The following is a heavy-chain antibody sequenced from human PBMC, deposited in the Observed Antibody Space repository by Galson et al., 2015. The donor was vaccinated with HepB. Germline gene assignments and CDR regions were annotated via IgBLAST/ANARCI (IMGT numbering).Heavy chain of an antibody. V-gene: IGHV1-46*01. D-gene: IGHD6-13*01. CDR1: GYTFSSYY. Sequence: SVKVSCKASGYTFSSYYIHWVRQALGQGLEWMGIINPSGGSTIYAQKFQGRVTMTRDTSTNTVYMELSSLRSDDTAVYYCARVAYSSSWYNTLDYWGQGTLVTVSS. CDR2: INPSGGST. CDR3: ARVAYSSSWYNTLDY. J-gene: IGHJ4*02.